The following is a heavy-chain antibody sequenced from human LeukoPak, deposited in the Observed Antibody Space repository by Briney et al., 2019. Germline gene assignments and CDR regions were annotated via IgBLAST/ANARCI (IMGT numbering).Heavy chain of an antibody. CDR2: IGSSGSTI. CDR3: ARGARPVAMRNYFDY. J-gene: IGHJ4*02. CDR1: GFTFSDYY. D-gene: IGHD2-2*01. Sequence: GGSLRLSCVASGFTFSDYYMSWIRQAPGKGLEGVAYIGSSGSTIYYADSVKGRFTISRDNAKKSLYLQMNSLRAEDTAVYYCARGARPVAMRNYFDYWGQGTLVTVSS. V-gene: IGHV3-11*01.